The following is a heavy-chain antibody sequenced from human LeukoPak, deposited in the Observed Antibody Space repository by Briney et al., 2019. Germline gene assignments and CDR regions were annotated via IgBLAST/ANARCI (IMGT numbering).Heavy chain of an antibody. Sequence: GGSLRLSCVGPGFTFSPYEMNWVRQAPGKGLEWVSFISSSGSIMYFADSVKGRFTISRDNAKNSLFLQMNSLRAEDTATYYCASSIHVYSQSCALDVWGQGTMVTVSS. V-gene: IGHV3-48*03. D-gene: IGHD2-2*02. CDR2: ISSSGSIM. CDR1: GFTFSPYE. J-gene: IGHJ3*01. CDR3: ASSIHVYSQSCALDV.